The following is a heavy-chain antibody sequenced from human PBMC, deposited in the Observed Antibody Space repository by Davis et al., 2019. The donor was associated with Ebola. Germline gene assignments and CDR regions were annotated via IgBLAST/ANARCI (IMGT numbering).Heavy chain of an antibody. D-gene: IGHD6-13*01. CDR1: GFTFSSYG. Sequence: PGGSLRLSCAASGFTFSSYGMHWVRQAPGKGLEWVAVISYDGSDKYYADTVKGRFTISRDNSKNTLYLQMNSLRAEDTAVYYCARDRVAAAGTGYGLDYWGQGTLVTVSS. CDR3: ARDRVAAAGTGYGLDY. J-gene: IGHJ4*02. V-gene: IGHV3-30*03. CDR2: ISYDGSDK.